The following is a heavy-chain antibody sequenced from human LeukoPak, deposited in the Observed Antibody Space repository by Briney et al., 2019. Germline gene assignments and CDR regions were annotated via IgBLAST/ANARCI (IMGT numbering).Heavy chain of an antibody. CDR1: GFTFSSYW. CDR3: ARGTLKAAATDFDY. D-gene: IGHD6-13*01. Sequence: GGSLRLSCAASGFTFSSYWMSWVRQAPGKGLEWVAVIWYDGSNKYYADSVKGRFTISRDNSKNTLYLQMNSLRAEDTAVYYCARGTLKAAATDFDYWGQGTLVTVSS. CDR2: IWYDGSNK. J-gene: IGHJ4*02. V-gene: IGHV3-33*08.